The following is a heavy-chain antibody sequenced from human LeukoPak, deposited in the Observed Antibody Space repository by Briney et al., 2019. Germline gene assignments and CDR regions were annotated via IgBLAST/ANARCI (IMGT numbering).Heavy chain of an antibody. CDR1: GYTPTELS. CDR2: FDPEVGET. V-gene: IGHV1-24*01. CDR3: ATVGYCSSASCYFFDY. D-gene: IGHD2-2*01. J-gene: IGHJ4*02. Sequence: ASVKVSCKVSGYTPTELSMHWVRQAPGEGLEWMGGFDPEVGETFYAQKLQGGVTMTEETSTDTAYMELSSLRSEDTAVYYCATVGYCSSASCYFFDYWSQGTLVTVSS.